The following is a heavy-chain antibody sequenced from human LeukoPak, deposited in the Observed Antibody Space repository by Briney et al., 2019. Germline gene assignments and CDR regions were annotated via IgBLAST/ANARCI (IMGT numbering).Heavy chain of an antibody. D-gene: IGHD4-17*01. Sequence: ASVKVSCKASGYTFTSYAMHWVRQAPGQRLEWMGWINAGNGNTKYSQKFQGRVTITRDTSASTAYMELSSLRSEDTAVYYCARDVDGYGDHGGYWGQGTLATVSS. CDR2: INAGNGNT. CDR1: GYTFTSYA. J-gene: IGHJ4*02. V-gene: IGHV1-3*01. CDR3: ARDVDGYGDHGGY.